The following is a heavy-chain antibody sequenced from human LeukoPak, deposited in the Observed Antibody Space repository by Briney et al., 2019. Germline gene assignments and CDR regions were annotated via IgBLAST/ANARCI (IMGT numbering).Heavy chain of an antibody. CDR3: AREAPSDYDFWSGYLVQDY. V-gene: IGHV1-46*01. CDR1: GYTFTSYY. Sequence: ASVTVSFKASGYTFTSYYMHWVRQAPGQGLEWMGIINPSGGSTSYAQEFQGRVTMTRDTSTSTVYMELSSLRSEDTAVYYCAREAPSDYDFWSGYLVQDYWGQGALVTVSS. D-gene: IGHD3-3*01. J-gene: IGHJ4*02. CDR2: INPSGGST.